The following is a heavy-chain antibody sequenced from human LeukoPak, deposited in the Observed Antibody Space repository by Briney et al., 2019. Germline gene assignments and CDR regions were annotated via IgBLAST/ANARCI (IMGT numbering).Heavy chain of an antibody. Sequence: GGSLRLSCVASGFTFNNCAMSWVRQAPGKGLEWVSGINYSGGHKYYADSVKGRFTTSRDSSKNTLSLQMNSLTTEDTAVYYCAKDDSMTLDHFDYWGQGALVTVSS. CDR2: INYSGGHK. CDR1: GFTFNNCA. D-gene: IGHD4-11*01. J-gene: IGHJ4*02. V-gene: IGHV3-23*01. CDR3: AKDDSMTLDHFDY.